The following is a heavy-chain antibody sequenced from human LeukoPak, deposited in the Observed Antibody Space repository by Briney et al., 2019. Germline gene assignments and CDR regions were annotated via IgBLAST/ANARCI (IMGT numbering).Heavy chain of an antibody. J-gene: IGHJ4*02. Sequence: SETLSLTCTISGGSMTRYYRSWIRQPPGKGLEWIGYIYYSGSTNYNPSLKSRVTISVDTSKNQFSLKLSSVTAADTAVYYCARGFGDYDYYFDYWGQGTLVTVSS. D-gene: IGHD4-17*01. CDR1: GGSMTRYY. CDR2: IYYSGST. V-gene: IGHV4-59*01. CDR3: ARGFGDYDYYFDY.